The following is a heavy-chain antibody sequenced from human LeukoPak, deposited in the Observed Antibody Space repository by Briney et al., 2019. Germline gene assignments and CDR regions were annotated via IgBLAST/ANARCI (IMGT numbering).Heavy chain of an antibody. CDR1: GFTFSSYA. V-gene: IGHV3-30-3*01. CDR3: ARGRSGSYFGDY. J-gene: IGHJ4*02. CDR2: ISYDGSNK. D-gene: IGHD1-26*01. Sequence: GRSLRLSCAASGFTFSSYAMHWVRQAPGKGLEWVAVISYDGSNKYYADSVKGRFTISRDNSKNTLYLQMNSLRAEDTAVYYCARGRSGSYFGDYWDQGTLVTVSS.